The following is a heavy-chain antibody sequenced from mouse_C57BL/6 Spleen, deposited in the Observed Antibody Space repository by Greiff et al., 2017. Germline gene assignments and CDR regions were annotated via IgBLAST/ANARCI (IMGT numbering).Heavy chain of an antibody. V-gene: IGHV1-82*01. CDR3: ARSPDYYGSSPYFDY. CDR2: IYPGDGDT. D-gene: IGHD1-1*01. CDR1: GYAFSSSW. J-gene: IGHJ2*01. Sequence: VQLQQSGPELVKPGASVKISCKASGYAFSSSWMNWVKQRPGKGLEWIGRIYPGDGDTNYNGKFKGKATLTADKSSSTAYMQLSSLTSEDSAVYFCARSPDYYGSSPYFDYWGKGTTLTVSS.